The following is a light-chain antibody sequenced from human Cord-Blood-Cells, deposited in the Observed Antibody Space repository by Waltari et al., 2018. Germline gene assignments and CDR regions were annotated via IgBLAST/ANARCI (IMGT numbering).Light chain of an antibody. Sequence: SALTQPASVSGSAGQSITIPCTGTSSDVGGYTHASWYQQHPGKAPKLMIYDDSNRPSGVSNRFSGSKSGNTASLTISGLQAEDEADYYCSSYTSSSTVVFGGGTKLTVL. J-gene: IGLJ2*01. CDR1: SSDVGGYTH. CDR3: SSYTSSSTVV. V-gene: IGLV2-14*01. CDR2: DDS.